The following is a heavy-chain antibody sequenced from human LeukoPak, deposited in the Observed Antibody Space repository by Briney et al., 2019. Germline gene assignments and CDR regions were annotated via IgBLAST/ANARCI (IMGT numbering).Heavy chain of an antibody. CDR3: ARGYSAVAGIGY. V-gene: IGHV1-69*13. J-gene: IGHJ4*02. CDR1: GYTFTSYG. Sequence: SVKVSCKASGYTFTSYGISWVRQAPGQGLEWMGGIIPIFGTANYAQKFQGRVTITADEPTSTAYMELSSLRSEDTAVYYCARGYSAVAGIGYWGQGTLVTVSS. CDR2: IIPIFGTA. D-gene: IGHD6-19*01.